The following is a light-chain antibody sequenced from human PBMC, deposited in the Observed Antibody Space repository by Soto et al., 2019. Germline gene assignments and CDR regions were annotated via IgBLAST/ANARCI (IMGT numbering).Light chain of an antibody. CDR1: QSISNY. CDR3: QQSYSTPWT. V-gene: IGKV1-39*01. Sequence: DIQMTQSPSSLSASVGDRVTITCRASQSISNYLNWYHKKPGKAPKLLIYSASSLQSVVPSRFSGSGSVTDFTLTISSLQPEDFATYYCQQSYSTPWTFGQGTKVEIK. J-gene: IGKJ1*01. CDR2: SAS.